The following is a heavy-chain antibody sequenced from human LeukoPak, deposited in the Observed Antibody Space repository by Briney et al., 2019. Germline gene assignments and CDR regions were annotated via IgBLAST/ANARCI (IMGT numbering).Heavy chain of an antibody. V-gene: IGHV3-23*01. D-gene: IGHD3-10*01. CDR2: ISGSGGST. CDR1: GFTFSSYA. CDR3: AEELGGLWFGEFKTFDY. Sequence: PGGSLRLSCAASGFTFSSYAMSWVRQAPGKGLEWGSAISGSGGSTYYADSVKGRFTISRDNSKNTLYLQMNSLRAEDTAVCYCAEELGGLWFGEFKTFDYWGQGTLVTVSS. J-gene: IGHJ4*02.